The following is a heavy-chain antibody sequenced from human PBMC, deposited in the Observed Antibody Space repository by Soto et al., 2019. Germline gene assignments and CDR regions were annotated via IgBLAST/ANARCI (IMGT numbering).Heavy chain of an antibody. CDR3: ARDRYCSSTSCYQDDWSNWFDP. CDR2: IIPILGIA. Sequence: GRIIPILGIANYAQKFQGRVTITADKSTSTAYMELSSLRSEDTAVYYCARDRYCSSTSCYQDDWSNWFDPWGRGTLVTVSS. D-gene: IGHD2-2*01. V-gene: IGHV1-69*04. J-gene: IGHJ5*02.